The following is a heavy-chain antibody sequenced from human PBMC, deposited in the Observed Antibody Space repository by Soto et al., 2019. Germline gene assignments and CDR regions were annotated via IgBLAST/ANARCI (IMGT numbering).Heavy chain of an antibody. CDR3: ATTSSMIVVVSHFDY. Sequence: HPGGSLRLSCEVSGFTFSAYGMHWVRQAPGKGLEWVAAISHDGTNKNYGDSVKGRFTISRDNSKKTLYLQMNSLRPEDTALYYCATTSSMIVVVSHFDYWGQGTLVTVSS. D-gene: IGHD3-22*01. V-gene: IGHV3-30*03. CDR1: GFTFSAYG. CDR2: ISHDGTNK. J-gene: IGHJ4*02.